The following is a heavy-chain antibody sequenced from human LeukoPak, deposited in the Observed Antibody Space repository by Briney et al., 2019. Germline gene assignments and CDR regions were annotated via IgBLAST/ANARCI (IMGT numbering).Heavy chain of an antibody. CDR1: GFTFSSYS. CDR3: ARDLGRSILRPFADV. Sequence: PGGSLRLSCAASGFTFSSYSMSWVRQAPGKGLEWVSSISSSSSYIYYADSVKGRFTISRDNAKNSLYLQMNSLRAEDTAVYYCARDLGRSILRPFADVWGQGTTVTVSS. J-gene: IGHJ6*02. D-gene: IGHD6-6*01. V-gene: IGHV3-21*01. CDR2: ISSSSSYI.